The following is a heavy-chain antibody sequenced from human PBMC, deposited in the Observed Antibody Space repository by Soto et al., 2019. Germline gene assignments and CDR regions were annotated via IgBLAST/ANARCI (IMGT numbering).Heavy chain of an antibody. J-gene: IGHJ4*02. V-gene: IGHV3-33*01. Sequence: QMHLVESGGGVVQPGRSLTLSCVASGFTFTSYDIHWVRQAPGKGLEWVAVIWYDGSNKYYGDSVKGRFSISRDNSKNTVYLQMNSLRAEDTAVYYCARDRRFLEWLDYWGQGTLVSVSS. CDR2: IWYDGSNK. D-gene: IGHD3-3*01. CDR1: GFTFTSYD. CDR3: ARDRRFLEWLDY.